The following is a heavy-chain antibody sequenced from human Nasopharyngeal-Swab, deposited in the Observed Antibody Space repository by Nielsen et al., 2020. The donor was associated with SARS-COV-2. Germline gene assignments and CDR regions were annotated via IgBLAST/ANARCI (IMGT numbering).Heavy chain of an antibody. J-gene: IGHJ4*02. CDR3: ARGSVYQTLVY. V-gene: IGHV3-21*01. D-gene: IGHD3-10*01. CDR2: ISGTSTEI. Sequence: GESLKISCAASGFTFSPYYMIWVRQAPGQGLEWVASISGTSTEIHYADSVKGRFTISRGNAKNSLYLQMNSLTVEDTAVYYCARGSVYQTLVYWGQGTLVIVSS. CDR1: GFTFSPYY.